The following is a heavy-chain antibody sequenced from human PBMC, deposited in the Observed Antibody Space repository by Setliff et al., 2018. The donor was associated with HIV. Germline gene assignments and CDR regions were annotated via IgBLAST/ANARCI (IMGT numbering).Heavy chain of an antibody. CDR1: GGSISNYY. Sequence: SETLSLTCTVSGGSISNYYWSWIRQPPGKGLEWIGYIYFTGNTNYNPSLKSRVTISLDTSKNQFSLKLSSVTAADTAVYFCARGIDWGHFYYYMDVWGKGTTVTVSS. CDR2: IYFTGNT. D-gene: IGHD7-27*01. V-gene: IGHV4-59*01. J-gene: IGHJ6*03. CDR3: ARGIDWGHFYYYMDV.